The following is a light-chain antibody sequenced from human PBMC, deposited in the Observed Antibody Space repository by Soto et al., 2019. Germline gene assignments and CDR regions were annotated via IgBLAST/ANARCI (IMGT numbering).Light chain of an antibody. CDR1: SSDVGSYNP. CDR2: DGS. Sequence: QSVLTQPASVSGSPGQSITISCTGTSSDVGSYNPVSWYQQHPGKAPKLMIYDGSKRPSGVSNRFSGSKSGNTASLTISGLHAEDESDYYCCSTAGSSTFRVFGTGTKVTVL. CDR3: CSTAGSSTFRV. J-gene: IGLJ1*01. V-gene: IGLV2-23*03.